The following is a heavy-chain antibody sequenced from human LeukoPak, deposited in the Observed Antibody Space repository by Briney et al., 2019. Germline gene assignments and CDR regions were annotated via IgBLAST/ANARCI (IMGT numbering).Heavy chain of an antibody. V-gene: IGHV3-74*01. CDR2: INSDGSST. CDR1: GFTLSSHS. CDR3: ARGVSFETPIDY. J-gene: IGHJ4*02. Sequence: GGSLRLSCAASGFTLSSHSMNWVRQAPGKGLVWVSRINSDGSSTSYADSVKGRFTISRDNAKNTLYLQMNSLRAEDTAVYYCARGVSFETPIDYWGQGTLVTVSS. D-gene: IGHD3-10*01.